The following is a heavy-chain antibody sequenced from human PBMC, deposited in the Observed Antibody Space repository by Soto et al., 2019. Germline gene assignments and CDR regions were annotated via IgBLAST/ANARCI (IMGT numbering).Heavy chain of an antibody. CDR1: GASIRSNNR. J-gene: IGHJ4*02. V-gene: IGHV4-4*02. CDR2: IFHSGST. Sequence: SETLSLTCAVSGASIRSNNRWSWVRQPPGKGLEWIGEIFHSGSTNYNPSLKTRLTISVDKSKNQFSLKLSSVTAADTAVYYCASRYGDCLDFWGQGTLVTVSS. D-gene: IGHD4-17*01. CDR3: ASRYGDCLDF.